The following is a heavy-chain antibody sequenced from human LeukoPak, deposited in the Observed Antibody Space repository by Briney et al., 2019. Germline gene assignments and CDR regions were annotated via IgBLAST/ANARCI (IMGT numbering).Heavy chain of an antibody. V-gene: IGHV3-7*01. Sequence: GGSLRLSCAVSGFTFSDYWMNWVHQAPGKGLEWVASIKQDGSDKSYVDSVKGRFTISRDNAKNSLYLQMSSLRVEDTAVYYCARDGTAAGLYFDLWGQGTLVTVSS. J-gene: IGHJ4*01. CDR2: IKQDGSDK. CDR1: GFTFSDYW. D-gene: IGHD6-13*01. CDR3: ARDGTAAGLYFDL.